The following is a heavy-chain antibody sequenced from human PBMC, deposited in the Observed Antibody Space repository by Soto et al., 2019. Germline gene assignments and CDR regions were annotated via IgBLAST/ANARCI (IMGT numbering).Heavy chain of an antibody. CDR2: ISGSGGST. D-gene: IGHD4-17*01. CDR3: AKDFGYGDHGTGYFDY. V-gene: IGHV3-23*01. Sequence: EVQLLESGGGLVQPGGSLRLSCAASGFTFSSYAMSWVRQAPGKGLEWVSAISGSGGSTYYADSVKGRFTISRDNSKNTLYLQMNSLRAEDTAVYYCAKDFGYGDHGTGYFDYWGQGTLVTVSS. CDR1: GFTFSSYA. J-gene: IGHJ4*02.